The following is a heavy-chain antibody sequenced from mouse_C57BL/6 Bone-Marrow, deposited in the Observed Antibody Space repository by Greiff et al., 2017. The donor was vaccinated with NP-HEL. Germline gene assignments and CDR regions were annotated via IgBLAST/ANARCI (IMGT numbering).Heavy chain of an antibody. CDR1: GYSFTGYY. J-gene: IGHJ3*01. D-gene: IGHD1-1*01. Sequence: EVQLQQSGPELVKPGASVKISCKASGYSFTGYYMNWVKQSPEKSLEWIGEINPSTGGTTYNQKFKAKATLTVDKSSSTAYMQLKSLTSEDSAVYYCARWGTTGAYWGQGTLVTVSA. V-gene: IGHV1-42*01. CDR3: ARWGTTGAY. CDR2: INPSTGGT.